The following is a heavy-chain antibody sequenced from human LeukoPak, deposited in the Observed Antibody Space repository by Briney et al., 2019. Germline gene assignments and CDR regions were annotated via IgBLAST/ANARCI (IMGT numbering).Heavy chain of an antibody. CDR2: ISYDGSNK. Sequence: TGGSLRLSCAASGFTFSSYAMHWVRQAPGKGLEWVAVISYDGSNKYYADSVKGRFTISRDNSKNTLYLQMNSLRAEDTAVYYCARDNYYGSGSSPTNWFDPWGQGTLVTVSS. CDR1: GFTFSSYA. CDR3: ARDNYYGSGSSPTNWFDP. D-gene: IGHD3-10*01. J-gene: IGHJ5*02. V-gene: IGHV3-30-3*01.